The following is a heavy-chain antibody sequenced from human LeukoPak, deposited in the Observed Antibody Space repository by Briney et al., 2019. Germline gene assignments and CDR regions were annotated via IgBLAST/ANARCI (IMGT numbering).Heavy chain of an antibody. D-gene: IGHD4-11*01. J-gene: IGHJ4*02. CDR2: IDANNGDT. CDR3: ARDPSSVTLYFFDY. V-gene: IGHV1-2*02. CDR1: GYTFRGNY. Sequence: ASVKISCKASGYTFRGNYIHWLRQAPGQGLEWMGWIDANNGDTKSAQTFQGRVTMSRDTSISTVYMDLSSLSPDDAAVYYCARDPSSVTLYFFDYWGQGTLVTVSS.